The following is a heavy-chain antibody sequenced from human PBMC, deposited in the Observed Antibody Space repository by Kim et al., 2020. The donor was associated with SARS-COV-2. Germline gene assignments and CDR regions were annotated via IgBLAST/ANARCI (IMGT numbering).Heavy chain of an antibody. CDR1: GFTFSSYS. Sequence: GGSLRLSCAASGFTFSSYSMNWVRQAPGKGLEWVSYISSSSSTIYYADSVKGRFTISRDNAKNSLYLQMNSLRAEDTAVYYCARVVRGDPKDYWGQGTLVTVSS. V-gene: IGHV3-48*04. J-gene: IGHJ4*02. CDR3: ARVVRGDPKDY. CDR2: ISSSSSTI. D-gene: IGHD3-10*01.